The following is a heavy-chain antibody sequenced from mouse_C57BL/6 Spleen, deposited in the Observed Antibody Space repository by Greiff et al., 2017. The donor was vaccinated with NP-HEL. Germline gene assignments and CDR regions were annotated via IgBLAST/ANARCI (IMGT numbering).Heavy chain of an antibody. V-gene: IGHV1-53*01. D-gene: IGHD2-4*01. CDR3: ARPHDYSWFAY. CDR2: INPSNGGT. J-gene: IGHJ3*01. Sequence: QVHVKQSGTELVKPGASVKLSCKASGYTFTSYWMHWVKQRPGQGLEWIGNINPSNGGTNYNEKFKSKATLTVDKSSSTAYMQLSSLTSEDSAVYYCARPHDYSWFAYWGQGTLVTVSA. CDR1: GYTFTSYW.